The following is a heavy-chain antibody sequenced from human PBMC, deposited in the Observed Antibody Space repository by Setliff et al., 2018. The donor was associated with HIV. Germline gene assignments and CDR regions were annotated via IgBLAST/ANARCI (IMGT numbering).Heavy chain of an antibody. V-gene: IGHV4-59*01. CDR1: GGSISPYY. Sequence: PSETLSPTCTVSGGSISPYYWSWIRQPPGKGLEWIAWISDSGTTNYNPSLKSRVTLSVDTSKNQFSLSLTSVTGADTAVYYCARGGASSKYLDPWGQGTLVTVTS. J-gene: IGHJ5*02. CDR2: ISDSGTT. D-gene: IGHD2-15*01. CDR3: ARGGASSKYLDP.